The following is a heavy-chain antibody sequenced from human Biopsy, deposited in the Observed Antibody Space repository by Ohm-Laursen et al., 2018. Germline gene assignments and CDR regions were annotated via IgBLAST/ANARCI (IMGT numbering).Heavy chain of an antibody. D-gene: IGHD3-22*01. CDR1: GGSFSSYA. Sequence: SSVKVSCKPSGGSFSSYAISWVRQAPGQGLEWMGGIIPFFGTPNYAQMFQGRVTITADKSTGTAYMDLSSLRSEDTAVYYCARDTKWLASGPIDYWGQGALVTVSS. CDR3: ARDTKWLASGPIDY. CDR2: IIPFFGTP. V-gene: IGHV1-69*06. J-gene: IGHJ4*02.